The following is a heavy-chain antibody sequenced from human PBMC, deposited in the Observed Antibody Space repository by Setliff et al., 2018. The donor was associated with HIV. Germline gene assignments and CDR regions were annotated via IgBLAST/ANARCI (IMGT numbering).Heavy chain of an antibody. V-gene: IGHV1-69*13. J-gene: IGHJ5*02. CDR3: ARSDYYDSSGYSWFDP. D-gene: IGHD3-22*01. Sequence: SVKVSCKASGGTFSSYAISWVRQAPGQGLEWMGGIIPIFGTANYAQKFQGRVTITADESTSTAYMELSSLRSEETAVYYCARSDYYDSSGYSWFDPWGQGTLVTVSS. CDR1: GGTFSSYA. CDR2: IIPIFGTA.